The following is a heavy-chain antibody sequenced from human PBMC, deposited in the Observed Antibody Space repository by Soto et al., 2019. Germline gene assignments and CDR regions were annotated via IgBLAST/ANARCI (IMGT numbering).Heavy chain of an antibody. V-gene: IGHV1-18*01. Sequence: GASVKVSCKASGYTFTSYGISWVRQAPGQGLEWMGWISAYNGNTNYAQKLQGRVTMTTDTSTSTAYMELRSLRSDDTAVYYCARSLIVVVTAVNWFDPWGQGTLVTVSS. CDR3: ARSLIVVVTAVNWFDP. CDR2: ISAYNGNT. J-gene: IGHJ5*02. CDR1: GYTFTSYG. D-gene: IGHD2-21*02.